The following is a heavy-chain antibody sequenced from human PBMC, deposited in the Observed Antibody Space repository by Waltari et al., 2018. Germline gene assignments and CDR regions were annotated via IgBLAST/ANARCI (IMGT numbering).Heavy chain of an antibody. CDR2: VDPEDGET. Sequence: VQLLQPGAEVKKPASSVKVSCQASRYTFTKYFTQWVQQAPGKGLEWMGRVDPEDGETIYAGKFQGRVTITADTSTDTAYMELSSLRSEDTAVYYCATALGRYSGGHWGQGTLVTVSS. D-gene: IGHD1-26*01. J-gene: IGHJ4*02. V-gene: IGHV1-69-2*01. CDR1: RYTFTKYF. CDR3: ATALGRYSGGH.